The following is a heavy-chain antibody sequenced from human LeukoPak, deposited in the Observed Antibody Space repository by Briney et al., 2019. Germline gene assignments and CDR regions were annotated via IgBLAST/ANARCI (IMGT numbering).Heavy chain of an antibody. V-gene: IGHV4-59*01. CDR1: GGSISSYY. Sequence: KPSETLSLTCTVSGGSISSYYWSWIRQPPGKGLEWIGYIYYSGSTNYNPSLKSRVTISVDTSKNQFSLKLSSVTAADTAFYYCARGPVYSGNYNFDYWGQGALVTVSS. J-gene: IGHJ4*02. CDR3: ARGPVYSGNYNFDY. CDR2: IYYSGST. D-gene: IGHD1-26*01.